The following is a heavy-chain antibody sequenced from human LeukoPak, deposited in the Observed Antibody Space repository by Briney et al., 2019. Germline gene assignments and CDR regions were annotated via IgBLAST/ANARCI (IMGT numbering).Heavy chain of an antibody. CDR1: GFTVSSNY. CDR3: ARGLEQQLIVGYYYYAMDA. CDR2: ISGGGSTI. Sequence: GGSLRLSCAASGFTVSSNYMSWVRQAPGKGLEWVSYISGGGSTIYYADSVKGRFTISRDNAKNSLYLQMNSLRVEDTAVYYCARGLEQQLIVGYYYYAMDAWGQGTTVTVSS. V-gene: IGHV3-11*01. D-gene: IGHD6-13*01. J-gene: IGHJ6*02.